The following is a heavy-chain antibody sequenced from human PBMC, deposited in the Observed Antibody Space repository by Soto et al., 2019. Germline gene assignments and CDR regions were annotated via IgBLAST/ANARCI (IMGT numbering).Heavy chain of an antibody. J-gene: IGHJ4*02. CDR2: IWYDGSNK. V-gene: IGHV3-33*01. D-gene: IGHD2-2*02. CDR3: ARADFDCSSTSCYTVDY. Sequence: ESGGGVVQPGRSLRLSCAASGFTFSSYGMHWVRQAPGKGLEWVAVIWYDGSNKYYADSVKGRFTISRDNSKNTLYLQMNSLRAEDTAVYYCARADFDCSSTSCYTVDYWGQGTLVTVSS. CDR1: GFTFSSYG.